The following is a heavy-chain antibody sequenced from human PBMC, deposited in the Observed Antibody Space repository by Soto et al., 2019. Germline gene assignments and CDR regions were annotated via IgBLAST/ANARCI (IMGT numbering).Heavy chain of an antibody. V-gene: IGHV3-49*03. CDR2: IRSNAYGGTT. CDR3: ARGELY. Sequence: EVQQVESGGGLVQPGRSLRLSCTASGFTFGDSLMTWFRQAPGKGLEWVGFIRSNAYGGTTEYAASVKGRFTISRDDSKSIAYLQMNSLKTDDTAVYYCARGELYWGQGTLVTVSS. J-gene: IGHJ4*02. D-gene: IGHD1-26*01. CDR1: GFTFGDSL.